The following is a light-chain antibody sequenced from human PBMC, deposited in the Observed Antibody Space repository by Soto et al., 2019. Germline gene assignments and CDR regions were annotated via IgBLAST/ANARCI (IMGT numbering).Light chain of an antibody. CDR3: QQRSNWTDT. Sequence: EIVLTQSPATLSLSPGERATLSCRASQSVSRYLAWYQQKPGQAPRLLLYNASNRATGIQARFSGSGSGTDFTLTISSLEPEDFAVYYCQQRSNWTDTFGPGTKVDIK. CDR2: NAS. CDR1: QSVSRY. J-gene: IGKJ3*01. V-gene: IGKV3-11*01.